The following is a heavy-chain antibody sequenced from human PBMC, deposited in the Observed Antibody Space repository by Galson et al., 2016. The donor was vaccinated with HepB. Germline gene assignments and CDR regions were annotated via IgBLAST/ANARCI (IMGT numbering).Heavy chain of an antibody. V-gene: IGHV1-2*02. D-gene: IGHD1-26*01. CDR1: GYTFTAYH. J-gene: IGHJ4*02. CDR2: INPHTGET. CDR3: ARKAEPTSTHQAC. Sequence: SVKVSCKASGYTFTAYHLHWVRQAPVQGLQWVGWINPHTGETETPENFQGRVTLTRDTSISTAYMELSGLTSDDTAVYFCARKAEPTSTHQACWGQVTLVTFAS.